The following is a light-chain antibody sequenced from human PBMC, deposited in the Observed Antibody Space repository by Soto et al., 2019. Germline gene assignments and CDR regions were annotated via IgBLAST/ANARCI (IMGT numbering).Light chain of an antibody. V-gene: IGKV1-12*01. CDR2: GAS. J-gene: IGKJ5*01. CDR1: QDIGSW. CDR3: QQGGSFPIT. Sequence: DIQMTQSPSSVSASVGDRVTITCRASQDIGSWLAWYQQKPGKAPDLLIYGASSLQSGVPSRFYGSGSGTDCTLTISSLQPEDFATYYCQQGGSFPITFGQGTRLEIK.